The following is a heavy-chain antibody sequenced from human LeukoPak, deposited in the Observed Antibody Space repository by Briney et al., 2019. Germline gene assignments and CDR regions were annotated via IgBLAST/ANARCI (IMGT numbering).Heavy chain of an antibody. J-gene: IGHJ4*02. V-gene: IGHV1-46*01. D-gene: IGHD3-10*01. Sequence: ASVKVSCKASGYTFTSYYMHWVRQAPGRGLEWMGIINPSGGSTSYAQKFQGRVTMTRDTSTSTVYMELSSLRSEDTAVYYCARAGRGDVLWFGELLSHFDYWGQGTLVTVSS. CDR3: ARAGRGDVLWFGELLSHFDY. CDR2: INPSGGST. CDR1: GYTFTSYY.